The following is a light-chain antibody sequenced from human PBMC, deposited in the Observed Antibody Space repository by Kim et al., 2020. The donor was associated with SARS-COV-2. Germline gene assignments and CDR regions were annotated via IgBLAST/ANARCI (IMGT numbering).Light chain of an antibody. CDR2: SNN. CDR3: QSYDYRLNAHVV. Sequence: QSVMTQPPSVSGAPGQTVTISCTGGSANVGAGYDVHWYQQFPGRASKLLIYSNNRRPSGVPDRFSGSRSGTAASLAITGLQAEDEADYYCQSYDYRLNAHVVFGGGTKLTVL. J-gene: IGLJ2*01. V-gene: IGLV1-40*01. CDR1: SANVGAGYD.